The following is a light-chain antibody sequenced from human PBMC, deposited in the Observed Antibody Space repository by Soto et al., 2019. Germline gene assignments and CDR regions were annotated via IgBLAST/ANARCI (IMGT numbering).Light chain of an antibody. V-gene: IGKV1D-12*01. CDR2: DAS. CDR3: QQYHTWPIT. J-gene: IGKJ4*01. Sequence: DIQMTQSPSSVSATVGDRVTITFRASQGINRWLAWYQQKLGKAPKLLIFDASSLQSGVPSRFSGSGSGTDFTLTISSLQSEDCAIYYCQQYHTWPITFGGGTKVDIK. CDR1: QGINRW.